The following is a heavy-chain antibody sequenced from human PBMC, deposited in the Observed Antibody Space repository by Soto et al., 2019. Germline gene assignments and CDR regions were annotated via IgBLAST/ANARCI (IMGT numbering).Heavy chain of an antibody. CDR3: ARLPSTYYYGSGSYSGFDP. CDR2: IIPIFGTA. Sequence: SVKVACKASGCTFSSYAISWVRQAPGQGLEWMGGIIPIFGTANYAQKFQGRVTITADESTSTAYMELSSLRSEDTAVYYCARLPSTYYYGSGSYSGFDPWGQGTLVTVSS. V-gene: IGHV1-69*13. CDR1: GCTFSSYA. J-gene: IGHJ5*02. D-gene: IGHD3-10*01.